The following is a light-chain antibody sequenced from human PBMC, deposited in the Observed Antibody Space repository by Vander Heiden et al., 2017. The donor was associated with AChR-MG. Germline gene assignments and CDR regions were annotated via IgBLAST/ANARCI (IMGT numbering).Light chain of an antibody. CDR2: LGS. Sequence: VLTQSPLSLPVTPGEPASISCRSSQSLLHTNGHNYVAWYLQKPGQSPQLMIYLGSCRASGAPDRFGSRGSSTDFTLKITRVEDDDVGVYYSIQALQTPPTFGRGTKVEIK. CDR3: IQALQTPPT. CDR1: QSLLHTNGHNY. V-gene: IGKV2-28*01. J-gene: IGKJ4*01.